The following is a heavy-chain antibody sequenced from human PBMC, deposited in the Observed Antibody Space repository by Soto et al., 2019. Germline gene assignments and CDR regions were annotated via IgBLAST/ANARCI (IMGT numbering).Heavy chain of an antibody. Sequence: GGSLRLSCAASGFTFSSYAMHWVRQAPGKGLEWVAVISYDGRNKYYADSVKGRFTISRDNSKNTLYLQMNSLRAEDTAVYYCAREGASLGAPFDYWGQGTLVTVSS. CDR1: GFTFSSYA. CDR3: AREGASLGAPFDY. J-gene: IGHJ4*02. V-gene: IGHV3-30*04. D-gene: IGHD1-26*01. CDR2: ISYDGRNK.